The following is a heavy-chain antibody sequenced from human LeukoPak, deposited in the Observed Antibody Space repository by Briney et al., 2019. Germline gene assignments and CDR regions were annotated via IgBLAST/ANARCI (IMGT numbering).Heavy chain of an antibody. CDR2: INTDGSSA. CDR3: ARSPAGRYYFDY. CDR1: GFTFSSYW. V-gene: IGHV3-74*01. Sequence: GGSLRLSCAASGFTFSSYWMHWVRQAPGKGLVWVSRINTDGSSAAYADSVKGRFTISRDNAKNTLYLQMNSLRAEDTAVYYCARSPAGRYYFDYWGQGTLVTDSS. J-gene: IGHJ4*02. D-gene: IGHD2-2*01.